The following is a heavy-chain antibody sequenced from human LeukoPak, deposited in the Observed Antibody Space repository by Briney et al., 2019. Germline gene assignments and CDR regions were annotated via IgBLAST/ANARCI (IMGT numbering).Heavy chain of an antibody. CDR2: IYYSGST. Sequence: SETLSLTSTVSGGSISSSSYYWGWIRQPPGKGLEWIGSIYYSGSTYYNPSLKSRVTVSVDTSKNQFSLKLSSVTAADTAVYYCASGSSSSHYYYYYMDVWGKGTTVTVSS. V-gene: IGHV4-39*01. D-gene: IGHD6-6*01. J-gene: IGHJ6*03. CDR3: ASGSSSSHYYYYYMDV. CDR1: GGSISSSSYY.